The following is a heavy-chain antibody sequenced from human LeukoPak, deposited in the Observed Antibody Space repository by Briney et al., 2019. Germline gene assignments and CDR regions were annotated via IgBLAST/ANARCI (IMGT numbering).Heavy chain of an antibody. CDR2: IWSDGSNK. V-gene: IGHV3-33*01. Sequence: GGSLRLSCAASGFTFSTHAMHWVRQAPGKGLEWLAIIWSDGSNKFYSDSVKGRFTLSRDNSKNTVYLQMDSLRAEDTAVYYCARADSYGSILDYWGQGTRVTVSS. D-gene: IGHD5-18*01. CDR3: ARADSYGSILDY. CDR1: GFTFSTHA. J-gene: IGHJ4*02.